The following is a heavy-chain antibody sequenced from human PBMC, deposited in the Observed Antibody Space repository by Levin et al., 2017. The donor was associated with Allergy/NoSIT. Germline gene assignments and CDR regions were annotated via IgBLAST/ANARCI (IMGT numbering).Heavy chain of an antibody. CDR3: ASSELDCSSTSCYMAGWFDP. D-gene: IGHD2-2*01. CDR2: IYYSGST. CDR1: GGSISSYY. V-gene: IGHV4-59*01. Sequence: SETLSLTCTVSGGSISSYYWSWIRQPPGKGLEWIGYIYYSGSTNYNPSLKSRVTISVDTSKNQFSLKLSSVTAADTAVYYCASSELDCSSTSCYMAGWFDPWGQGTLVTVSS. J-gene: IGHJ5*02.